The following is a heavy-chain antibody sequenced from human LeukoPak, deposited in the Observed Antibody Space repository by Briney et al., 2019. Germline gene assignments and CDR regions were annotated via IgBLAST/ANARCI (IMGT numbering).Heavy chain of an antibody. CDR1: GYTLTSYY. D-gene: IGHD3-16*01. V-gene: IGHV1-46*01. CDR2: INPSGGST. CDR3: ASAGGGYATNFDY. J-gene: IGHJ4*02. Sequence: ASVKVSCKASGYTLTSYYMHWVRQAPGQGLEWMGLINPSGGSTSYAQKFQGRVTMTRDMSTSTVYMELSSLRSEDTAVYYCASAGGGYATNFDYWGQGTLVTVSS.